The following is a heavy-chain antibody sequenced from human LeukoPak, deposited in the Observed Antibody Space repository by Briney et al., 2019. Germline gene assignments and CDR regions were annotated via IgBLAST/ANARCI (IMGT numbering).Heavy chain of an antibody. CDR1: GFTFSSYA. D-gene: IGHD3-22*01. V-gene: IGHV3-30*04. CDR2: ISYDGSNK. J-gene: IGHJ4*02. Sequence: GGSLRLSCAASGFTFSSYAMHWVRQAPGKGLEWVAVISYDGSNKYYADSVKGRFTISRDNSKNTLYLQMNSLRAEDTAVYYCARDADLSYYDSSGYHFDYWGQGTLVTVSS. CDR3: ARDADLSYYDSSGYHFDY.